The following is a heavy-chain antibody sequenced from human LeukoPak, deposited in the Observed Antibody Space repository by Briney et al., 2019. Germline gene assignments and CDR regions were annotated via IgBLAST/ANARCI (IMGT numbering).Heavy chain of an antibody. CDR2: INPNSGGT. CDR3: ARLADYYDSSGYPNVVDY. D-gene: IGHD3-22*01. V-gene: IGHV1-2*06. J-gene: IGHJ4*02. CDR1: GYTFTGYY. Sequence: GASVKVFCKASGYTFTGYYMHWVRQAPGQGLEWMGRINPNSGGTNYAQKFQGRVTMTRDTSISTAYMELSRLRSDDTAVYYCARLADYYDSSGYPNVVDYWGQGTLVTVSS.